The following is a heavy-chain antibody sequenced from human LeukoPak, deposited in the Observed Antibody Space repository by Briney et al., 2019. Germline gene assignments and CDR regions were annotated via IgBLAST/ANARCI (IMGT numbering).Heavy chain of an antibody. V-gene: IGHV1-24*01. J-gene: IGHJ4*02. CDR3: ATVRKVRGVNGEYYFDY. Sequence: PGASVKVSCKVSGYTLTELSMHWVRQAPGKGLEWMGGFDPEDGETIYAQKLQGRVTMTEDTSTDTAYMELSSLRSEDTAVYYCATVRKVRGVNGEYYFDYWGQGTLVTVSS. CDR2: FDPEDGET. CDR1: GYTLTELS. D-gene: IGHD3-10*01.